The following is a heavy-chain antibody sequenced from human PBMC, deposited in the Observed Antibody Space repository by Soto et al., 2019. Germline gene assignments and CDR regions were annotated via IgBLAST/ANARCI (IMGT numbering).Heavy chain of an antibody. CDR3: ARDFFFYYGSRSYYRTVYYFDY. CDR1: GFTFSDYY. J-gene: IGHJ4*02. Sequence: QVQLVESGGGLVKPGGSLRLSCAASGFTFSDYYMSWIRQAPGKGLEWVLYISSRGSTIYYSDSVMGRFTISRDNAKNPLYLQMNSLRAEDTAVYYCARDFFFYYGSRSYYRTVYYFDYWGQGTLVTVSS. CDR2: ISSRGSTI. D-gene: IGHD3-10*01. V-gene: IGHV3-11*01.